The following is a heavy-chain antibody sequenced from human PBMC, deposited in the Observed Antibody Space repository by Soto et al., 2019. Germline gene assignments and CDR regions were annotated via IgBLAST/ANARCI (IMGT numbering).Heavy chain of an antibody. J-gene: IGHJ4*02. CDR1: GESFSGYY. CDR2: INRSGST. D-gene: IGHD1-1*01. Sequence: QVQLQQWGAGLLKPSETLSLTCAVYGESFSGYYWTWIRQPPGKGLEWIGEINRSGSTNYNPSLKSRVTISVDTSKNQCSLKLSSVTAADTAVYYCARGRNLGGTYLDYWGQGTLVTVSS. V-gene: IGHV4-34*01. CDR3: ARGRNLGGTYLDY.